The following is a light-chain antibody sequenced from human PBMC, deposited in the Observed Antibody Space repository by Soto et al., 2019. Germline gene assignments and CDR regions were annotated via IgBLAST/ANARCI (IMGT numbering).Light chain of an antibody. V-gene: IGKV1-33*01. J-gene: IGKJ3*01. CDR3: QQYDNLPPFT. CDR2: DAS. CDR1: QDISNY. Sequence: DIQMTQSPSSLSASVGDRVTITCQASQDISNYLNWYQQKPGKAPKLLIYDASNLETGVPSRFSGSGSGTDFTFTISSQHPEDIATYYCQQYDNLPPFTFGPGTKVDIK.